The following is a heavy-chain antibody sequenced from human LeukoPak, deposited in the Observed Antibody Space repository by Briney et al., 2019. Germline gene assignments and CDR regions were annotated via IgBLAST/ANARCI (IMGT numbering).Heavy chain of an antibody. CDR3: ARDDPHFGWELGIFDY. CDR1: GYTFTSYY. D-gene: IGHD1-26*01. Sequence: GASVKVSCKASGYTFTSYYMHWVRQAPGQGLEWMGIINPSGGSTSYAQKFQGRVTMTRDTSTSTVYMELSSLRSDDTAVYYCARDDPHFGWELGIFDYWGQGTLVTVSS. V-gene: IGHV1-46*01. J-gene: IGHJ4*02. CDR2: INPSGGST.